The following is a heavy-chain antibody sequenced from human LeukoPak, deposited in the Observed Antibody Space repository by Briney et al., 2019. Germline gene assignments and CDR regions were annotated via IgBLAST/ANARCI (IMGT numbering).Heavy chain of an antibody. J-gene: IGHJ4*02. V-gene: IGHV3-23*01. CDR1: GFTFGSSA. Sequence: GGSLGLSCAASGFTFGSSAMTWVRQAPGKGLEWVSVISGSGGSTSYADSVKGRFTISRDNSKNTLYLQMNSLRVEDTAVYYCAKRPFWDFWSAYYIEDWGQGTLVTVSS. D-gene: IGHD3-3*01. CDR3: AKRPFWDFWSAYYIED. CDR2: ISGSGGST.